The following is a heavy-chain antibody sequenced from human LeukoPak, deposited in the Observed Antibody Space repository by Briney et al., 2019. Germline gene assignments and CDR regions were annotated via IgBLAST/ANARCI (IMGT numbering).Heavy chain of an antibody. CDR1: GFTLSYYW. D-gene: IGHD7-27*01. CDR2: IRQDGSEK. J-gene: IGHJ5*02. V-gene: IGHV3-7*01. Sequence: GGSLRLSCAASGFTLSYYWMSWVRQAPGQGLEWVANIRQDGSEKYYEDSVKGRFTISRDNAKNSLYLQMNSLRAEDTAVYYCARDLGWFDPWGQGTLVTVSS. CDR3: ARDLGWFDP.